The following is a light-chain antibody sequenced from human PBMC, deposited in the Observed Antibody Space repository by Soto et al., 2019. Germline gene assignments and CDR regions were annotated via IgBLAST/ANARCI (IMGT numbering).Light chain of an antibody. V-gene: IGLV1-40*01. Sequence: RVTISCTGXXXXXGAGYDVHWYQQLPGTAPKLLIYGNSNRPSGVPDRFSGSKSGTSASLAITGLQAEDEADYYCQSYDSSLSGWVFGGGTKLTVL. CDR1: XXXXGAGYD. CDR3: QSYDSSLSGWV. J-gene: IGLJ3*02. CDR2: GNS.